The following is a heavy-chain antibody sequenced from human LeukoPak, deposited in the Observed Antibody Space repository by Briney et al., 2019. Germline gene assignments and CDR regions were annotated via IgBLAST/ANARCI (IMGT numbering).Heavy chain of an antibody. CDR3: ARAKSLRRYYYGSGSYPIDY. CDR2: INHGGST. V-gene: IGHV4-34*01. D-gene: IGHD3-10*01. J-gene: IGHJ4*02. Sequence: SETLSLTCAVYGGSFSGYYWSWIRQPPGKGLEWIGEINHGGSTNYNPSLKSRVTISVDTSKNQFSLKLSSVTAADTAVYYCARAKSLRRYYYGSGSYPIDYWGQGTLVAVSS. CDR1: GGSFSGYY.